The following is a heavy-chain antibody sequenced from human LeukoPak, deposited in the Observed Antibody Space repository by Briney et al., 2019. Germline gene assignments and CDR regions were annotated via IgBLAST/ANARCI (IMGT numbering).Heavy chain of an antibody. Sequence: GCLRLSCAASGFTFSSYWMSWVRQAPGKGLEWVANIKQDGSEKYYVDSVKGRFTISRDNAKNSLYLQMNSLRAEDTAVYYCASDRDYYDSSGYLFDYWGQGTLVTVSS. D-gene: IGHD3-22*01. CDR1: GFTFSSYW. J-gene: IGHJ4*02. CDR2: IKQDGSEK. V-gene: IGHV3-7*01. CDR3: ASDRDYYDSSGYLFDY.